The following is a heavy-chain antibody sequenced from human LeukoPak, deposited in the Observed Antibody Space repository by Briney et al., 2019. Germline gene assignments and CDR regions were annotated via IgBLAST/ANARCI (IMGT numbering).Heavy chain of an antibody. Sequence: GGSLRLSCAASGFTFSSYAMSWVRQAPGKGLELVSAISGSGGSTYYADSVKGRFTISRDNSKNTLYLQMNSLRAEDMAVYYCAKDLAGITMIRGVPRGWFDPWGQGTLVTVSS. CDR2: ISGSGGST. CDR3: AKDLAGITMIRGVPRGWFDP. CDR1: GFTFSSYA. V-gene: IGHV3-23*01. J-gene: IGHJ5*02. D-gene: IGHD3-10*01.